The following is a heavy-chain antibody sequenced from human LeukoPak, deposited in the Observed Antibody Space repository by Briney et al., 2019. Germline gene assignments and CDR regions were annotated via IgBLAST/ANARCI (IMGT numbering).Heavy chain of an antibody. J-gene: IGHJ5*02. Sequence: SETLSLTCTVFGGSFSGYFWSWIRQPPGKGLEWIGEIIHSGGTNYNPSLKSRVTISVDTSKNHFSLNLSSVTAADTAVYYCARGQFSYGSGNNWFDPWGQGNPGHRLL. V-gene: IGHV4-34*01. CDR2: IIHSGGT. D-gene: IGHD3-10*01. CDR1: GGSFSGYF. CDR3: ARGQFSYGSGNNWFDP.